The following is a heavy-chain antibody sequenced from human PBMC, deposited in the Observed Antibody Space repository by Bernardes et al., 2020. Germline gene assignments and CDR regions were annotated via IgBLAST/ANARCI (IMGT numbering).Heavy chain of an antibody. CDR1: ELVFSSYN. CDR3: AREIVVVNSFFDH. CDR2: ISTNGRHI. Sequence: GGSLRLSCVASELVFSSYNMNWVRQAPGKGLEWVSSISTNGRHIYYADSLKGRFTVSRDNARNSMYLQMDSLRAEDTAVYYCAREIVVVNSFFDHWGQGTLVTVSS. J-gene: IGHJ4*02. V-gene: IGHV3-21*01. D-gene: IGHD3-22*01.